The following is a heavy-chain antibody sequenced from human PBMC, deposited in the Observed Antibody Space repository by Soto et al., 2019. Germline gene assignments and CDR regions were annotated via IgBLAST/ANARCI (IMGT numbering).Heavy chain of an antibody. CDR3: ARRVGYFDWSTEGYYYYMDV. CDR2: ISAYSGNT. V-gene: IGHV1-8*02. CDR1: GYTFSSYG. Sequence: GASVKVSCKASGYTFSSYGISWVRQAPGQGFEWMGWISAYSGNTGYAQKFQGRVTMTRNTSISTAYMELSSLRSEDTAVYYCARRVGYFDWSTEGYYYYMDVWGQGTTVTVSS. D-gene: IGHD3-9*01. J-gene: IGHJ6*03.